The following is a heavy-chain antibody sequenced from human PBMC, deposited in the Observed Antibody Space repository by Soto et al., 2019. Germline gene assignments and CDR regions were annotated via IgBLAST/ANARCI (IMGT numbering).Heavy chain of an antibody. CDR1: GYTFTSYG. J-gene: IGHJ4*02. Sequence: QVQLVQSGAEVKKPGASVKVSCKASGYTFTSYGISWVRQAPGQGLEWMGWISAYNGNTNYAQKLQGRVTMTTDTSTSTAYRELRGLESEDTAVNSCARAPEVIASWGQGPRVTFPS. V-gene: IGHV1-18*01. D-gene: IGHD2-21*01. CDR3: ARAPEVIAS. CDR2: ISAYNGNT.